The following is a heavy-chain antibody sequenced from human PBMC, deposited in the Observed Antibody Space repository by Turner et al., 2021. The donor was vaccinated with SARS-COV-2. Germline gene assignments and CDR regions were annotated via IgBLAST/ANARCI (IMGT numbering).Heavy chain of an antibody. CDR2: ISGSGGST. V-gene: IGHV3-23*01. CDR1: GFTFISYA. CDR3: AKDLGGYFYY. D-gene: IGHD2-15*01. J-gene: IGHJ4*02. Sequence: EVQLLESGGGLVQPGGSLRHSCASSGFTFISYAMSGVGQGPGKVLEWVSDISGSGGSTYYADSVKGRFNISRDKSKNTLYLQMNSLRAEDTAVYYCAKDLGGYFYYWGQGTLVTVSS.